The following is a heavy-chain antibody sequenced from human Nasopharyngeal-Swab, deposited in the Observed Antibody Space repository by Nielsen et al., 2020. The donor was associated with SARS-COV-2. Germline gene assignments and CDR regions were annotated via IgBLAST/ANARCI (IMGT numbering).Heavy chain of an antibody. J-gene: IGHJ4*02. V-gene: IGHV1-18*01. CDR2: INAYNGNT. D-gene: IGHD2-2*01. CDR3: ARGEVPTFADY. Sequence: WVRQAPGQGLQWMGWINAYNGNTNYAQKVQGRVTLTTDTSTSTAYMEPRSLRSDDTAVYYCARGEVPTFADYWGQGTLVTVSS.